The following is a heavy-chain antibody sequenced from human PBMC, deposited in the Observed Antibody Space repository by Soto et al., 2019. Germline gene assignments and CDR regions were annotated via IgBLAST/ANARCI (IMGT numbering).Heavy chain of an antibody. CDR2: IIPILGIA. CDR3: ASPPPYGSGSYRFDY. CDR1: GGTFSSYT. D-gene: IGHD3-10*01. J-gene: IGHJ4*02. V-gene: IGHV1-69*02. Sequence: SVKVSCKASGGTFSSYTISWVRQAPGQGLEWMGRIIPILGIANYAQKFQGRVTMTTDTSTSTAYMELRSLRSDDTAVYYCASPPPYGSGSYRFDYWGQGTLVTVSS.